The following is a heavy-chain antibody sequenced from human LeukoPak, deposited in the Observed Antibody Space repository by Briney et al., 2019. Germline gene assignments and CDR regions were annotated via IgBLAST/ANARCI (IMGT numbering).Heavy chain of an antibody. CDR1: GFTFSSYE. CDR3: ARLSYSSSWYFDY. J-gene: IGHJ4*02. V-gene: IGHV3-48*03. Sequence: PGGSPRLSCAASGFTFSSYEINWVRQAPGQGLEWVSYISSSGSTIYYADSVKGRFTISRDNAKNSLHLQMNSLRAEDTAVYYCARLSYSSSWYFDYWGQGTLVTVSS. D-gene: IGHD6-13*01. CDR2: ISSSGSTI.